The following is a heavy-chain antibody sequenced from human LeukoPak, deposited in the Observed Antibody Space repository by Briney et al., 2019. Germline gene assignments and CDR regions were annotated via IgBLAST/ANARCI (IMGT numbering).Heavy chain of an antibody. J-gene: IGHJ4*02. CDR1: GYTFTGYY. V-gene: IGHV1-2*02. CDR2: INPNSGGT. CDR3: ARAQDLLQFDY. Sequence: ASVKVSCKASGYTFTGYYMHWVRQAPGQGLEWMGWINPNSGGTNYAQKFQGRVTMTRDTSISTAYMELRSLRSDDTAVYYCARAQDLLQFDYWGQGTLVTVSS. D-gene: IGHD3-22*01.